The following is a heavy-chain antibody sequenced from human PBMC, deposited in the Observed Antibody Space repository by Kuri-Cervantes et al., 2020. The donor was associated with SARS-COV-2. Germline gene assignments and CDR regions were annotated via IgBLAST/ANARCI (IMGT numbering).Heavy chain of an antibody. D-gene: IGHD3-22*01. J-gene: IGHJ4*02. V-gene: IGHV4-59*01. CDR1: DGSISSYY. Sequence: GSLRLSCTVSDGSISSYYWNWIRQPPGKGLEWIGYIYYSGSTNYNPSLKSRVSESTNYNPSLNSRVTISVDTSKNQFSLKLSSVTAADTAVYYCARHRDYYDISGFDSWGQGTLVTVSS. CDR3: ARHRDYYDISGFDS. CDR2: IYYSGST.